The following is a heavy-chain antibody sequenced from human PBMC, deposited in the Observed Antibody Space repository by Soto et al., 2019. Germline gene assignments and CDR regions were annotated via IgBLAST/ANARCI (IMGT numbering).Heavy chain of an antibody. CDR2: ISYSGST. J-gene: IGHJ4*02. D-gene: IGHD6-13*01. CDR3: ARVYSVNYLGYFDY. Sequence: PSETLSLTCTVSGASISTYYWSWIRQPPGKGLEWIGYISYSGSTNYNPSLKSRVTISFDASKKQFSLNVSSVTAADAAVYYCARVYSVNYLGYFDYWGQGALVTVSS. V-gene: IGHV4-59*12. CDR1: GASISTYY.